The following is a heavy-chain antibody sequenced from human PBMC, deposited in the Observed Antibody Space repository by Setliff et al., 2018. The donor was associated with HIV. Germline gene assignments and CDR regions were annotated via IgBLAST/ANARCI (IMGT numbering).Heavy chain of an antibody. CDR2: ISDGGGST. CDR3: AKEPKLGGTASPFDY. J-gene: IGHJ4*02. Sequence: GGSLRLSCTASGFTFSSYAMSWVRQAPGRGLEWVSKISDGGGSTYYADSVKGRVTISRDNAKNALYLQMNSLRAEDTAVYFCAKEPKLGGTASPFDYWGQGTLVTVSS. V-gene: IGHV3-23*01. CDR1: GFTFSSYA. D-gene: IGHD6-19*01.